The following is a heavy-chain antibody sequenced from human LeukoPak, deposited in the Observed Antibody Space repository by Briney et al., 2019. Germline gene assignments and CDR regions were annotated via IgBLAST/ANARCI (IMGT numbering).Heavy chain of an antibody. D-gene: IGHD3-9*01. Sequence: SQTLSLTCAVSGGSISSGGYPWSWIRQPPGKGREWIGYIYHSGSTYYNPSLKSRVTISVDRSKNQFSLKLSSVTAADTAVYYCARVPYYDILTGRGGYFDYWGQGTLVTVSS. CDR3: ARVPYYDILTGRGGYFDY. CDR2: IYHSGST. CDR1: GGSISSGGYP. J-gene: IGHJ4*02. V-gene: IGHV4-30-2*01.